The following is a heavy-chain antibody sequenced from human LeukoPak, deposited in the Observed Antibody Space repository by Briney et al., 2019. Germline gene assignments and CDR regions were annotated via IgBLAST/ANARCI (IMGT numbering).Heavy chain of an antibody. Sequence: GGSLRLSCAASGFTFSTYGMHWVRQAPGKGLEWVALISYDETNKYSADSVKGRFTISRDNSKNTLYLQMDSLRAEDTAVYYCAKGFYGGGPWDQGTLVTVSS. V-gene: IGHV3-30*18. CDR3: AKGFYGGGP. CDR1: GFTFSTYG. D-gene: IGHD4/OR15-4a*01. J-gene: IGHJ5*02. CDR2: ISYDETNK.